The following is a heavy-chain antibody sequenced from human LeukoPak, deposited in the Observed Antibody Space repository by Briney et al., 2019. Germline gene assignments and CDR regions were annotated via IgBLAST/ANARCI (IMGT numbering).Heavy chain of an antibody. CDR1: GYSFTTYW. J-gene: IGHJ4*02. V-gene: IGHV5-51*01. D-gene: IGHD4-23*01. CDR2: IHPGDSDT. Sequence: LGESLKISCKGSGYSFTTYWIGWVRQMPGKGLEWMAFIHPGDSDTRYSPSFQGQVTISGDKSISVAYLQWSSLKASDTAMYYCARTSVDYGGNALYFDYWGQGTLVTVSS. CDR3: ARTSVDYGGNALYFDY.